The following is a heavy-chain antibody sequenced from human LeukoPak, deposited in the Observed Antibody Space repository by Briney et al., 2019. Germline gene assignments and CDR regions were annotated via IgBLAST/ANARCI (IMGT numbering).Heavy chain of an antibody. J-gene: IGHJ3*02. V-gene: IGHV3-53*01. CDR1: GFSVSSNF. D-gene: IGHD3-9*01. CDR2: IYDGGST. Sequence: PGGSLRLSCAASGFSVSSNFMSWVRQAPGKGLEWVSIIYDGGSTYYADSVKGRFTISRDNAKNSLYLQMNSLRAEDTAVYYCARGVTYYDILTGYYGKHDAFDIWGQGTMVTVSS. CDR3: ARGVTYYDILTGYYGKHDAFDI.